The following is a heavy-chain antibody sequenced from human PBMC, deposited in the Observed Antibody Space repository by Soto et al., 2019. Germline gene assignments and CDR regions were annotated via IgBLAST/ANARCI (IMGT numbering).Heavy chain of an antibody. D-gene: IGHD6-25*01. V-gene: IGHV4-59*01. J-gene: IGHJ4*02. CDR3: ARGGRQRGDLYHFDY. Sequence: QVQLQESGPGLVKPSETLSLTCTVSCGSISSYYWSWIRQPPGKGLQWLGYIYYSWSTNNNPSLKSRVTISVDTSKNQFSPKRSSVTAADPAGYYCARGGRQRGDLYHFDYWGQGTLVNVSS. CDR2: IYYSWST. CDR1: CGSISSYY.